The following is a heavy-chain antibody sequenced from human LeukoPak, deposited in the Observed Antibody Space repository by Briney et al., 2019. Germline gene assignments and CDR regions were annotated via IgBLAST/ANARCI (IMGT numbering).Heavy chain of an antibody. CDR3: VPRKEWSCYMDV. J-gene: IGHJ6*03. Sequence: PGGSLRLSCAVSGFTFSNYWMTWVRQAPGKGLEWVANIKQDGSEEYYVDSVKGRFTISRDNSKNTLYLQMNSLRAEDTAVYYCVPRKEWSCYMDVWGKGTTVTVSS. CDR1: GFTFSNYW. CDR2: IKQDGSEE. V-gene: IGHV3-7*03. D-gene: IGHD3-3*01.